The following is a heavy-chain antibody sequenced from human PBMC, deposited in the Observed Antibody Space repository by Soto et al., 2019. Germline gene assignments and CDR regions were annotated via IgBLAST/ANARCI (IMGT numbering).Heavy chain of an antibody. J-gene: IGHJ5*02. CDR1: GGSISSYY. D-gene: IGHD6-13*01. Sequence: SETLSLTCTVSGGSISSYYWSWIRQPPGKGLEWIGYIYYSGSTNYNPSLKSRVTISVDTSKNQFSLKLSSVTAADTAVYYCARHLGYSSSWYPWFDPWGQGTLVTVSS. CDR2: IYYSGST. V-gene: IGHV4-59*08. CDR3: ARHLGYSSSWYPWFDP.